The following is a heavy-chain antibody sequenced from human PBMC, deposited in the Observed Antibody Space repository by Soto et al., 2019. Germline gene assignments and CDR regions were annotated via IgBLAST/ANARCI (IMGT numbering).Heavy chain of an antibody. D-gene: IGHD1-26*01. V-gene: IGHV4-4*02. CDR3: ARLSSLVSDGQFDY. Sequence: SEIRSDASRVARGCSTSGNRGRCVGQPPGRGLEWIGEVYRTGATTYNPSFRSRVRLSVDEPKNQFSLMLTSVTAADTALYYCARLSSLVSDGQFDYWAREPWSPSP. J-gene: IGHJ4*02. CDR2: VYRTGAT. CDR1: RGCSTSGNR.